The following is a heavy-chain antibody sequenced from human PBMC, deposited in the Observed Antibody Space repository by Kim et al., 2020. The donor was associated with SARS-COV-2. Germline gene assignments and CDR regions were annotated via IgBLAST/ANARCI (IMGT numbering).Heavy chain of an antibody. CDR1: GLTFSDYY. D-gene: IGHD5-12*01. J-gene: IGHJ4*02. V-gene: IGHV3-11*03. CDR3: ATADVDVMSTNRFYEY. CDR2: ISGSSSFT. Sequence: GGSLRLSCAASGLTFSDYYMSWIRQAPGKGLQWVSYISGSSSFTNSADSVKGRFTISRDNAKNSLYLQMNSLRVEDTGVYYCATADVDVMSTNRFYEYWGQGTLVAVSS.